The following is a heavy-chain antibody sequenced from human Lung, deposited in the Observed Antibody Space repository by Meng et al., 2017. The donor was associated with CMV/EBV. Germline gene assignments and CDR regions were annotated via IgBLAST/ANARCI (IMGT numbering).Heavy chain of an antibody. J-gene: IGHJ4*02. CDR3: ARAGVGTGSSGVY. D-gene: IGHD1-26*01. CDR1: GFTFSDYY. V-gene: IGHV3-11*06. CDR2: ISSSSSYT. Sequence: VGFGGALVQLGGSLRLSVAASGFTFSDYYMSWIRQAPGKGLEWVSYISSSSSYTNYADSVKGRFTISRDNAKNSLYLQMNSLRAEDTAVYYCARAGVGTGSSGVYWGQGTLVTVSS.